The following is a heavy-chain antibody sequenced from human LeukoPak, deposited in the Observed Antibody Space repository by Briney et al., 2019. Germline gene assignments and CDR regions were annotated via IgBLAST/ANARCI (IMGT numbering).Heavy chain of an antibody. D-gene: IGHD2-2*02. J-gene: IGHJ4*02. CDR1: GFIFSSYG. CDR2: IWYDGSNK. Sequence: GRSLRLSCAASGFIFSSYGMHWVRQAPGKGLEWVAVIWYDGSNKYYADSVKGRFTISRDNSKNTLYLQMNSLRAEDTAVYYCARGEPAAISGFDYWGQGTLVTVSS. V-gene: IGHV3-33*01. CDR3: ARGEPAAISGFDY.